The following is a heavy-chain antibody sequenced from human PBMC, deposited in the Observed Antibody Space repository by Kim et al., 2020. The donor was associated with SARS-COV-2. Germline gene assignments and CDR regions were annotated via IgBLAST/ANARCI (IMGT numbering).Heavy chain of an antibody. J-gene: IGHJ3*02. CDR3: AKGFEALDI. CDR2: SK. V-gene: IGHV3-23*03. Sequence: SKYYAESVQGRLTISRDNSMNTLYLQMNSLRAEDTAVYFCAKGFEALDIWGQGTMVTVSS.